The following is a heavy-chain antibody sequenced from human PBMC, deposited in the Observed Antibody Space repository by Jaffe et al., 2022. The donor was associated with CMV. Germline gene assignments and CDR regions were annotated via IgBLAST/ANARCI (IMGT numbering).Heavy chain of an antibody. CDR2: ISGSGGST. Sequence: EVQLVESGGGLVQPGGSLRLSCAASGFTFSSYAMSWVRQAPGKGLEWVSAISGSGGSTYYADSVKGRFTISRDNSKNTLYLQMNSLRAEDTAVYYCAKDGLKQQLVSSLFDYWGQGTLVTVSS. J-gene: IGHJ4*02. CDR1: GFTFSSYA. V-gene: IGHV3-23*04. D-gene: IGHD6-13*01. CDR3: AKDGLKQQLVSSLFDY.